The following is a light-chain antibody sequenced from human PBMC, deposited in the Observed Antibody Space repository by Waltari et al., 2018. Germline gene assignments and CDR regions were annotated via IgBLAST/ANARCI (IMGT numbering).Light chain of an antibody. J-gene: IGKJ1*01. Sequence: ENVFTQSPCPPAFAPGERATLSCRASQSVSSSYLAWYQQKPGQAPRLLIYGASSRATGIPDRFSGSGSGTDFTLTISRLEPEDFAVYYCQQYGSSPWTFGQGTKVEIK. CDR3: QQYGSSPWT. CDR1: QSVSSSY. V-gene: IGKV3-20*01. CDR2: GAS.